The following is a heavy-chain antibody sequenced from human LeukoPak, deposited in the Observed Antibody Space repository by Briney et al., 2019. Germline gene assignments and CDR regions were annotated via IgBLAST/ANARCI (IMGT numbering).Heavy chain of an antibody. CDR1: GFTFSTYW. D-gene: IGHD4-17*01. CDR3: ARDRSTVTTLEDEGFWFDP. Sequence: QPGGSLRLSCAASGFTFSTYWMHWVRQVPGKGLVWVSRINGDGSSTSYADSVRGRFTISRDNAKNTLYLQMNSLRAEDTAVYYCARDRSTVTTLEDEGFWFDPWGQGTLVAVSS. J-gene: IGHJ5*02. V-gene: IGHV3-74*01. CDR2: INGDGSST.